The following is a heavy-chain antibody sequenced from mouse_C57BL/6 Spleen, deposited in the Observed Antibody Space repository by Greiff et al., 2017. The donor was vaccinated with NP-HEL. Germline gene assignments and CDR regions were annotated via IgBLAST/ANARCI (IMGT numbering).Heavy chain of an antibody. CDR2: INPNNGGT. Sequence: EVQLQQSGPELVKPGASVKISCKASGYTFTDYYMNWVKQSHGKSLEWIGDINPNNGGTSYNQKFKGKATLTVDKSSSTAYMALRSLTSEDSAVYYCASQAETAQAPGFAYWGQGTLVTVSA. D-gene: IGHD3-2*02. J-gene: IGHJ3*01. CDR1: GYTFTDYY. V-gene: IGHV1-26*01. CDR3: ASQAETAQAPGFAY.